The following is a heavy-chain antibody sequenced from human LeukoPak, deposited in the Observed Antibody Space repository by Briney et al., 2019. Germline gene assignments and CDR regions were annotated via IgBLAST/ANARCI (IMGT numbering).Heavy chain of an antibody. J-gene: IGHJ4*02. D-gene: IGHD5-18*01. CDR3: ATSGYNFDY. CDR1: GFTFSSYE. Sequence: PGGSLRLSCAASGFTFSSYEMNWVRQAPGKGLEWVSYISSSGSTIYYADSVKGRFAISRDNAKDSLYLQMNSLRIEDTAVYYCATSGYNFDYWGQGTLVTVSS. V-gene: IGHV3-48*03. CDR2: ISSSGSTI.